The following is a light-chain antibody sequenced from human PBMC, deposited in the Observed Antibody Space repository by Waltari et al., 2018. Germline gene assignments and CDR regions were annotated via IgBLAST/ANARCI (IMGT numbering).Light chain of an antibody. CDR1: QSVLYSSNNKNY. J-gene: IGKJ5*01. CDR2: WAS. CDR3: QQYYSTPIT. Sequence: MTQSPDSLAVSLGERATINCKSSQSVLYSSNNKNYLAWYQQKPGQPPKLLIYWASTRESGVPDRFSGSGSGTDFTLTISSLQAEDVAVYYCQQYYSTPITFGQGTRLEIK. V-gene: IGKV4-1*01.